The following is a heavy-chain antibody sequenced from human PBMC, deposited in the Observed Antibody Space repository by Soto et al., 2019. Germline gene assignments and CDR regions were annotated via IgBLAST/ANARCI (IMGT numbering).Heavy chain of an antibody. CDR2: ITGSGSST. CDR3: AKDLYGDYGGVDY. D-gene: IGHD4-17*01. V-gene: IGHV3-23*01. J-gene: IGHJ4*02. Sequence: EVQLLDSGGGLVKPGGSLRLSCAASGFTFSTYAMSWVRQAPGKGLEWVSTITGSGSSTYYADSVKGRFTISRDNSKNTLSLQMNSLRAEDTAVYYCAKDLYGDYGGVDYWGQGTLVTVSS. CDR1: GFTFSTYA.